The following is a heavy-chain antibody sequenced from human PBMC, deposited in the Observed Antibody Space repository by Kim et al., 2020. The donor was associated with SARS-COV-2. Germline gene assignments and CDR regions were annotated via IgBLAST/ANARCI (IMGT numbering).Heavy chain of an antibody. J-gene: IGHJ5*02. Sequence: SVKVSCKASGGTFSSYAISWVRQAPGQGLEWMGGIIPIFGTANYAQKFQGRVTITADESTSTAYMELSSLRSEDTAVYYCARGGRDYYGSGSGWFDPWGQGTLVTVSS. D-gene: IGHD3-10*01. V-gene: IGHV1-69*13. CDR1: GGTFSSYA. CDR3: ARGGRDYYGSGSGWFDP. CDR2: IIPIFGTA.